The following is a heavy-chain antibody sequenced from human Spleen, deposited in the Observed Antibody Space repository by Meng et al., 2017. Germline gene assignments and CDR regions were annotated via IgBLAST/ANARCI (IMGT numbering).Heavy chain of an antibody. CDR1: GYTFTNYQ. V-gene: IGHV1-18*01. Sequence: QVQLVHSGVEVKEPGASVKVSCKTSGYTFTNYQTDWVRQAPGQGLEWMGWVNPNHGGASYAQKFQGRLTMTIDTSTTTVYMELRSLRSDDSALYYCARHSTDWSLDYWGQGTLVTVSS. J-gene: IGHJ4*02. D-gene: IGHD2/OR15-2a*01. CDR3: ARHSTDWSLDY. CDR2: VNPNHGGA.